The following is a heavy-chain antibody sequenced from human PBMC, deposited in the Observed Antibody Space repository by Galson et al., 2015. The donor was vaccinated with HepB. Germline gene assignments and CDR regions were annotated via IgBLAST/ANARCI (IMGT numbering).Heavy chain of an antibody. CDR2: INPSGGST. CDR1: GYIFTTNY. J-gene: IGHJ3*02. Sequence: SVKVSCKASGYIFTTNYIHWVRQAPGQGLEWMGIINPSGGSTTYAQRFQGRVTMTRDTSTSTVYMELSSLRSEDTALYYCARDQGLGYDSSGRLRNDHGFDIWGQGTMLTVSS. V-gene: IGHV1-46*01. D-gene: IGHD3-22*01. CDR3: ARDQGLGYDSSGRLRNDHGFDI.